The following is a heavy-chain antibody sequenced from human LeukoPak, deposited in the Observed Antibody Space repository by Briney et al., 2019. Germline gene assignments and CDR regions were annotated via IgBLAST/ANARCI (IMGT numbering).Heavy chain of an antibody. CDR1: GYTFTSYG. Sequence: ASVRVSCKASGYTFTSYGVSWVRQAPGQGLEWMGWISGSNGNTNNAQKVQGRVTMTTDTSTSTAYMELRSLRSDDTAVYYCARYPLSYSSNWHYYFDYWGQGTLLTVSS. CDR2: ISGSNGNT. J-gene: IGHJ4*02. V-gene: IGHV1-18*01. D-gene: IGHD6-13*01. CDR3: ARYPLSYSSNWHYYFDY.